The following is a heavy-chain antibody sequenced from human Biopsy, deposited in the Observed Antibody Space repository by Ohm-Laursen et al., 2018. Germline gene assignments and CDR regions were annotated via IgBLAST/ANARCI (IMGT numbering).Heavy chain of an antibody. CDR2: INHSGST. D-gene: IGHD2/OR15-2a*01. J-gene: IGHJ6*02. Sequence: SDTLSLTCAVYGGSFSGYYWSWIRQPPGKGLEWIGEINHSGSTNYNLSLKSRVTISVDTSKNQFSLRLNSVTAADTAVYYCARATNSTGWPYYYFYGMDVWGQGTTVTVSS. V-gene: IGHV4-34*01. CDR3: ARATNSTGWPYYYFYGMDV. CDR1: GGSFSGYY.